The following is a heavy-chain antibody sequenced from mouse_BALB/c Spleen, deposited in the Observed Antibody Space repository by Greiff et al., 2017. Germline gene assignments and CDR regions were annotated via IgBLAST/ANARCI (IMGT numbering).Heavy chain of an antibody. CDR1: GFTFSSYA. CDR2: ISSGGSYT. CDR3: ARDYYGSSLAWFAY. D-gene: IGHD1-1*01. V-gene: IGHV5-9-4*01. J-gene: IGHJ3*01. Sequence: EVHLVESGGGLVKPGGSLKLSCAASGFTFSSYAMSWVRQSPEKRLEWVAEISSGGSYTYYPDTVTGRFTISRDNAKNTLYLEMSSLRSEDTAMYYCARDYYGSSLAWFAYWGQGTLVTVSA.